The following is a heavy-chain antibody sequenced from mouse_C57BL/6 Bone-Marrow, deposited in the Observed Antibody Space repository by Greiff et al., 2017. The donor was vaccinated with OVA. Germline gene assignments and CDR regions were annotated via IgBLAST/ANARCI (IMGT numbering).Heavy chain of an antibody. CDR3: ARGRVCSNYVYYAMDY. D-gene: IGHD2-5*01. CDR2: IAPSDSYT. V-gene: IGHV1-59*01. Sequence: QVQLQQPGAELVRPGTSVKLSCKASGYTFTSYWMHWVKQRPGQGLEWIGVIAPSDSYTNYNQKFKGKATLTVDTSSSTAYMQLSSLTSEDSAVYYCARGRVCSNYVYYAMDYWGQGTSVTVSS. J-gene: IGHJ4*01. CDR1: GYTFTSYW.